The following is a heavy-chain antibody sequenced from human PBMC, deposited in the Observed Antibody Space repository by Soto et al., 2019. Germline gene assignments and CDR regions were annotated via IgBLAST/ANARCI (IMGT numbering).Heavy chain of an antibody. Sequence: PGGSMRLSSASSRLSVSISDMHWVRQDTGKGLEWVSAIGTAGDTYYPGSVKGRFTISRENTKNSLYLQMNSLRAEDTAVYYCARWSGEWFGELLGPYFDYLGQGTLVTVSS. CDR3: ARWSGEWFGELLGPYFDY. CDR1: RLSVSISD. V-gene: IGHV3-13*01. J-gene: IGHJ4*02. D-gene: IGHD3-10*01. CDR2: IGTAGDT.